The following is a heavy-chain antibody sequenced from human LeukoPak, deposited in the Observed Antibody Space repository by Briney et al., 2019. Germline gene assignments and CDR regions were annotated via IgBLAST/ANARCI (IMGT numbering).Heavy chain of an antibody. V-gene: IGHV4-34*01. Sequence: PSETLSLTCAVYGGSFSGYYWSWIRQPPGKGLEWIGEINHSGSTNYNPSLKSRVTISVDTSKNQFSLKLSSVTAADTAVYYCARGISAAGTRMSLYGVIHFDSWGQGTLVTVSS. J-gene: IGHJ4*02. CDR2: INHSGST. CDR3: ARGISAAGTRMSLYGVIHFDS. CDR1: GGSFSGYY. D-gene: IGHD6-13*01.